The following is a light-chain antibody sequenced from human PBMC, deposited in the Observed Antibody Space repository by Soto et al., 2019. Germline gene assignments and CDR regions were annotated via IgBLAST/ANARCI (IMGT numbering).Light chain of an antibody. CDR3: AAWDDSLNAWV. Sequence: QSVLTQPPSASGTHGQRVTISCSGSSSNIGSNTVNWYQQLPGTAPKLLIYNNNQRPSGVPDRFSGSKSGTSASLAISGLQSEDEAGYYCAAWDDSLNAWVFGGGTKLTVL. CDR1: SSNIGSNT. V-gene: IGLV1-44*01. J-gene: IGLJ3*02. CDR2: NNN.